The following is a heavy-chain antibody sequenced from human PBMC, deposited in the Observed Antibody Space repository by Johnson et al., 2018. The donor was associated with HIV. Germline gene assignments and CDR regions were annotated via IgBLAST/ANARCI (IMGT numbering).Heavy chain of an antibody. CDR2: INWNGGST. D-gene: IGHD2-15*01. Sequence: VQLVESGGGVVRPGGSLRLSCAASGFTFDDYGMSWVRQAPGKGLEWVSGINWNGGSTGYADSVKGRFTISRDNAKNSLYLQMNSLRAEDTALYYCARGYCSGGSCYSEYAFDIWGQGTMVTVSS. CDR3: ARGYCSGGSCYSEYAFDI. CDR1: GFTFDDYG. V-gene: IGHV3-20*04. J-gene: IGHJ3*02.